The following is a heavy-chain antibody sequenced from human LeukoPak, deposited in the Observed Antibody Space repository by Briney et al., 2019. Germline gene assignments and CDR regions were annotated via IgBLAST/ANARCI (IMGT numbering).Heavy chain of an antibody. D-gene: IGHD5-18*01. CDR1: GFTFSSSW. CDR2: INGDGSST. Sequence: GGSLRLSCAASGFTFSSSWMHWVRQAPGKGLVWVSRINGDGSSTTYADSVKGRFTISRDNANNTLYLQMNSLRAEDTAVYYCAKGVGYTYGSFDYWGQGILVTVSS. CDR3: AKGVGYTYGSFDY. V-gene: IGHV3-74*01. J-gene: IGHJ4*02.